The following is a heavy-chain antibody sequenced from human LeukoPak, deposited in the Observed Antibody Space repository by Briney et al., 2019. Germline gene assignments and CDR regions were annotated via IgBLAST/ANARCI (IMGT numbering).Heavy chain of an antibody. Sequence: SVKVSCKASGFTFTKSTMQWVRQARGQRLEWIGWIVVGSGNTDYAQKFQDRVTITRDLSTGTTYLEVSSLRSDDTAVYYCAASLGSTTGDYYLDAWGQGTRVTVSS. V-gene: IGHV1-58*02. J-gene: IGHJ4*02. D-gene: IGHD1-26*01. CDR3: AASLGSTTGDYYLDA. CDR1: GFTFTKST. CDR2: IVVGSGNT.